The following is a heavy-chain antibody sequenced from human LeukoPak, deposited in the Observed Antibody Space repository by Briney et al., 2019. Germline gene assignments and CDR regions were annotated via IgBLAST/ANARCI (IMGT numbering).Heavy chain of an antibody. J-gene: IGHJ4*02. CDR2: IKQDGSEK. D-gene: IGHD3-10*01. V-gene: IGHV3-7*01. CDR3: ARDSVWFVELEYYFDY. CDR1: GFTFSSYW. Sequence: GGSLRLSCAASGFTFSSYWMSWVRQAPGKGLEWVANIKQDGSEKYYVDSVKGRFTISRDKAKNSLYLQMNSLRAEDTAVYYCARDSVWFVELEYYFDYWGQGTLVTVSS.